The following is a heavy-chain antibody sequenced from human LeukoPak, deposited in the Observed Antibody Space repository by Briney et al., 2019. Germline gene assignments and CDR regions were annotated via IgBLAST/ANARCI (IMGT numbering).Heavy chain of an antibody. CDR1: GFTFNTYG. D-gene: IGHD6-13*01. V-gene: IGHV3-33*01. CDR2: IWYDGSNK. J-gene: IGHJ4*02. CDR3: ARAGYSSSWYNLLDY. Sequence: GGSLRLSCAASGFTFNTYGMHRVRQAPGKGLEWMAVIWYDGSNKYYADSVKGRFTISRDDSKNTLYLQMNSLRAEDTAVYYCARAGYSSSWYNLLDYWGQGTLVTVSS.